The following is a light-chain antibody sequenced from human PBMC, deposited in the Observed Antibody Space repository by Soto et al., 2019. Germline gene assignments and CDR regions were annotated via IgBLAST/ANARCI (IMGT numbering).Light chain of an antibody. Sequence: QSALTQPASVSGSPGQSITISCTGTSSDVGGYNYVSWYQQHPGKAPKLMIYEVSNRPSGVSNRFSGSKSGNTASLTISGLQAEDEAAYYCSSYTSSSIRVFGGGTKLTVL. V-gene: IGLV2-14*01. CDR1: SSDVGGYNY. CDR2: EVS. J-gene: IGLJ3*02. CDR3: SSYTSSSIRV.